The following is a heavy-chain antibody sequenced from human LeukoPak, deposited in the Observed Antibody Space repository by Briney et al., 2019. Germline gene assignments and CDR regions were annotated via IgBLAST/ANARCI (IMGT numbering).Heavy chain of an antibody. D-gene: IGHD3-3*01. Sequence: PSETLSLTCAVSGGSFSGYYWSWIRQPPGKGLEWIGEINHSGSTNYNPSLKSRVTISVDTSKNQFSLKLSSVTAADTAVYYCARASRLPITIFGVVNYYYGMDVWGQGTTVTVSS. CDR2: INHSGST. V-gene: IGHV4-34*01. CDR3: ARASRLPITIFGVVNYYYGMDV. J-gene: IGHJ6*02. CDR1: GGSFSGYY.